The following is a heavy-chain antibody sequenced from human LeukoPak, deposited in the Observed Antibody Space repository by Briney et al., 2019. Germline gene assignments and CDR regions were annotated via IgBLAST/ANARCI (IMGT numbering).Heavy chain of an antibody. CDR3: ARDKPAVTTWGDKVYYYYYMDV. CDR2: IIPIFGTA. V-gene: IGHV1-69*01. J-gene: IGHJ6*03. Sequence: SVKVSCKASGGTFSSYAISWVRQAPGQGLEWMGGIIPIFGTANYAQKFQGRVTITADESTSTAYMELSSLRSEDTAVYYCARDKPAVTTWGDKVYYYYYMDVWGKGTTVTVSS. D-gene: IGHD4-17*01. CDR1: GGTFSSYA.